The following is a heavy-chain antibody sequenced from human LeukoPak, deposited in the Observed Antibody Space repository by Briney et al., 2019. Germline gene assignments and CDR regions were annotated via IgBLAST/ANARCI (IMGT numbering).Heavy chain of an antibody. CDR3: ANSIVGESWFDP. Sequence: PGGSLRLSCAASGFTFSSYAMSWVRQAPGKGLEWVSAISGSGGSTYYADSVKGRFTISRDNSKNTLYLQMNSLRAEDTAVYCCANSIVGESWFDPWGQGTLVTVSS. D-gene: IGHD1-26*01. V-gene: IGHV3-23*01. CDR2: ISGSGGST. J-gene: IGHJ5*02. CDR1: GFTFSSYA.